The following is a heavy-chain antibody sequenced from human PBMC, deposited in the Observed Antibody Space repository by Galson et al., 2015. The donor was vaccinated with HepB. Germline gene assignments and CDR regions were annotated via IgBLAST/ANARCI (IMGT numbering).Heavy chain of an antibody. CDR1: GFNFGTYW. V-gene: IGHV3-7*01. J-gene: IGHJ4*02. CDR2: IKQDGSEK. D-gene: IGHD3-10*01. CDR3: ARDGRGSIPFDY. Sequence: SLRLSCAASGFNFGTYWMTWVRQAPGKGLKRVANIKQDGSEKLYVDSVKGRFTISRDNAKNSLYLQMNSLRDEDTAVYYCARDGRGSIPFDYWGQGVLVIVSS.